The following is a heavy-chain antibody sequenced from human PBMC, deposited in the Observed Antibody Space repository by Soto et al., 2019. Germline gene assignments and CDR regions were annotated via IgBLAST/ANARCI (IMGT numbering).Heavy chain of an antibody. V-gene: IGHV1-24*01. J-gene: IGHJ3*02. D-gene: IGHD4-17*01. Sequence: ASVKVSCKVSGYTLTELSIHWVRQAPGEGREWRGGFDPEDGETIYAQKFQGRVTMTEDTSTDTAYMELSSLRSEDTAVYYCATEVRQRVTVTTYAAIDIWDQGTMVTVSS. CDR3: ATEVRQRVTVTTYAAIDI. CDR2: FDPEDGET. CDR1: GYTLTELS.